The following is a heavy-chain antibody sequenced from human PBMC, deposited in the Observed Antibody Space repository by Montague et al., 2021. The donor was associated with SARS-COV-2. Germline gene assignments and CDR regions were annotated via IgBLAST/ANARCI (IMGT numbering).Heavy chain of an antibody. Sequence: SETLSLTCTVSGGSISSYYWSWIRQPPGKGLEWIGYIYYGGSTNYNPSLKSRVTTSVDTSKNQFSLKLSSVTAADTAVYYCARGSGWMGNAFDIWGQGTMVTVSS. CDR3: ARGSGWMGNAFDI. J-gene: IGHJ3*02. CDR1: GGSISSYY. D-gene: IGHD6-19*01. CDR2: IYYGGST. V-gene: IGHV4-59*01.